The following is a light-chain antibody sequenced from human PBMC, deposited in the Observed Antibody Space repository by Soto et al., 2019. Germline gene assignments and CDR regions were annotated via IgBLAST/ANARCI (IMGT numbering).Light chain of an antibody. CDR3: QQYNTWTLT. CDR2: DAS. V-gene: IGKV3-15*01. J-gene: IGKJ4*01. Sequence: EIVMTQSPATLSVSPGERATLSCRASESVSRNLAWYQQKPGQAPRLLIYDASARATGIPVRFSGSGSGTEFTLTVSSLQSEDFAVYYCQQYNTWTLTFGGGTKVEIK. CDR1: ESVSRN.